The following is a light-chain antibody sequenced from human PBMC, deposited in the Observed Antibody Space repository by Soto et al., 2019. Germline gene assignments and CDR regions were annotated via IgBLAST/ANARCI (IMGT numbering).Light chain of an antibody. J-gene: IGKJ5*01. Sequence: DIQMTQSPSTLSGSVGDRVTITCRASQTISSWLAWYQQKPGKAPKLLIYKASTLESGVPSRFSGSGSGTEFTLTISSLQPDDFATYYCQQYSSYCTFGQGTRLEIK. CDR3: QQYSSYCT. CDR2: KAS. CDR1: QTISSW. V-gene: IGKV1-5*03.